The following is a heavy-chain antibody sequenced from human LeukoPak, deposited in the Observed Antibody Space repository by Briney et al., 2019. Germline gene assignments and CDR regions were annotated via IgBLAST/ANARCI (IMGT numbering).Heavy chain of an antibody. CDR2: IYYSGST. D-gene: IGHD6-13*01. CDR3: ARVQQQLLPFDY. V-gene: IGHV4-59*01. Sequence: SETLSLTCSVSGGSISSNYWSWIRQPPGKGLEWIGNIYYSGSTNYNPSLKSRVTISVDTSKNQFSLKLSSVTAADTAVYYCARVQQQLLPFDYWGQGILVTVSS. J-gene: IGHJ4*02. CDR1: GGSISSNY.